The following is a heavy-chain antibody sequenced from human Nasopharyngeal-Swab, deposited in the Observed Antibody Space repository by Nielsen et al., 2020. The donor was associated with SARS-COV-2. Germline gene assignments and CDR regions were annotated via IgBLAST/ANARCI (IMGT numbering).Heavy chain of an antibody. Sequence: SLKISCAASGFSFSDSPMYWVRQAPGKGLEWVAVISFDGSNEYYADSVKGRFTISRDNSQNTLFLQMSSLKTDDTAVYYCAKGAPGPLDRWGQGALVTVSS. CDR1: GFSFSDSP. V-gene: IGHV3-30-3*01. D-gene: IGHD3-16*01. CDR3: AKGAPGPLDR. J-gene: IGHJ5*02. CDR2: ISFDGSNE.